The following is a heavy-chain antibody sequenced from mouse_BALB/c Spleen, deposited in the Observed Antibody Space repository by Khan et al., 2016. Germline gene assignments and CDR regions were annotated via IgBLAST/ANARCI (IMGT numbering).Heavy chain of an antibody. CDR1: GFTFSDYY. J-gene: IGHJ3*01. CDR3: ARDDRWFAY. Sequence: EVELVESGGGLVKPGGSLKLSCAASGFTFSDYYMYWVRQTPEKRLEWVATISDGGSYTYYPDSVKGRFTISRDNAKNNLYLQMSSLKTEDTVMYYGARDDRWFAYWGQGTLVTVSA. CDR2: ISDGGSYT. D-gene: IGHD2-14*01. V-gene: IGHV5-4*02.